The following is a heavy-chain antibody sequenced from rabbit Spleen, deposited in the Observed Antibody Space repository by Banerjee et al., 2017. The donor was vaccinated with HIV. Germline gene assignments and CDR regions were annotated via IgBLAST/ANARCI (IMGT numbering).Heavy chain of an antibody. D-gene: IGHD6-1*01. J-gene: IGHJ4*01. CDR1: GFTISGNLW. V-gene: IGHV1S45*01. Sequence: EQLLESGGGLVKPEGSLTLTCTASGFTISGNLWICWVRQAPGKGLEWIACIYTGDGNTYYASWAKGRFTISKTSSTVDLQMTDLTAADTATYFCARNNVGAPGYGHAIALWGPGTLVTVS. CDR3: ARNNVGAPGYGHAIAL. CDR2: IYTGDGNT.